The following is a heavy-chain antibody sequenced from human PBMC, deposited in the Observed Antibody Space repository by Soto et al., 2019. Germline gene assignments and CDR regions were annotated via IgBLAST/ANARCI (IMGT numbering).Heavy chain of an antibody. CDR1: GFTFSSYS. CDR2: ISSSSSYI. V-gene: IGHV3-21*01. Sequence: PGGSLRLSCAASGFTFSSYSMNWVRQAPGKGLEWVSSISSSSSYIYYADSVKGRFTISRDNAKNSLYLQMNSLRAEDTAVYYCARGLRDGDYIDYWSQGTLVTVSS. D-gene: IGHD4-17*01. CDR3: ARGLRDGDYIDY. J-gene: IGHJ4*02.